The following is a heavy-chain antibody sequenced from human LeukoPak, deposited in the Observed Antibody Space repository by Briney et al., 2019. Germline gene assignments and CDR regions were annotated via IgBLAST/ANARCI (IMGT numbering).Heavy chain of an antibody. CDR1: ESTFSSFP. CDR2: ISSSGSHI. D-gene: IGHD5/OR15-5a*01. CDR3: AKIGVSGHWYFDL. V-gene: IGHV3-21*01. J-gene: IGHJ2*01. Sequence: GGSLRLSCTASESTFSSFPMSWVRQAPGRGLEWISSISSSGSHIYYADSLKGRFTVSRDNAKNSLYVQTNSLRAEDTAVYYCAKIGVSGHWYFDLWGRGTLVTVSS.